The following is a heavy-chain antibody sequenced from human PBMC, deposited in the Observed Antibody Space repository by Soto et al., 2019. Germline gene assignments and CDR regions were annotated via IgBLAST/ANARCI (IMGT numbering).Heavy chain of an antibody. Sequence: PSETLSLTCTVSGGSISSYYWSWIRQPPGKGLEWIGYIYYSANTYYNPSLEGRVSISLDTSKNQFSLKLSSVTAADTAVYYCARQPRGYDFWSGYYQATDYWGQGTLVTVSS. D-gene: IGHD3-3*01. CDR1: GGSISSYY. CDR2: IYYSANT. CDR3: ARQPRGYDFWSGYYQATDY. V-gene: IGHV4-59*08. J-gene: IGHJ4*02.